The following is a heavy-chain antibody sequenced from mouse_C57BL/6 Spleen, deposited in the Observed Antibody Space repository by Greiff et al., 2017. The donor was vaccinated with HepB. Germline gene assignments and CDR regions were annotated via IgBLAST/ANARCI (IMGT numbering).Heavy chain of an antibody. Sequence: EVKLMESGGGLVKPGGSLKLSCAASGFTFSDYGMHWVRQAPEKGLEWVAYISSGSSTIYYADTVKGRFTVSRDNAKNTLFLQMTSLRSEDTAMCYCARIGDYGPSYDVDDWGQGTTLTVA. CDR2: ISSGSSTI. D-gene: IGHD2-12*01. J-gene: IGHJ2*01. CDR3: ARIGDYGPSYDVDD. V-gene: IGHV5-17*01. CDR1: GFTFSDYG.